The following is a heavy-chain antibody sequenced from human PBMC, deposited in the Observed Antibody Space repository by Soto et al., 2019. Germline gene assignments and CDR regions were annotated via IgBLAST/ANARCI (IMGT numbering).Heavy chain of an antibody. CDR3: AKTFLARYCSSSICYDPADYFDY. V-gene: IGHV3-72*01. CDR1: GFTFSDHY. D-gene: IGHD2-2*01. Sequence: EVQLVESGGGLVQPGGSLRLSCAGSGFTFSDHYMDWVRQAPGKGLEWVGHTRSKFNIYTTEYAASVKGRFIISRDDSKNSLYLQMNSLKTEDTAVYYCAKTFLARYCSSSICYDPADYFDYWGQGTLVTVSS. J-gene: IGHJ4*02. CDR2: TRSKFNIYTT.